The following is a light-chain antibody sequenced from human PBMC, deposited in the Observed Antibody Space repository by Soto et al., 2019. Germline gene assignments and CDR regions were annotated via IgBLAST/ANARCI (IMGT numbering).Light chain of an antibody. CDR2: GAS. V-gene: IGKV3-15*01. CDR1: QSVSSN. J-gene: IGKJ1*01. CDR3: QQYNNPAWT. Sequence: EIVMTQSPATLSVSPGERATLSCRASQSVSSNLAWYQQKPGQAPRLLIYGASTRATGIPARFSGSGSGTEFTLSISSLQSELFAVYSCQQYNNPAWTFGQSTKVEI.